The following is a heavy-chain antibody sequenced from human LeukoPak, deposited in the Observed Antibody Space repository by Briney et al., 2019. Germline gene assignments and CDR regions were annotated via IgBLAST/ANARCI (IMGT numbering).Heavy chain of an antibody. D-gene: IGHD4-17*01. Sequence: SETLSLTCAVYGGSFSGYYWSWIRQPPGKGLEWIGEINHSGSTNYNPSLKSRVTISVDTSKNQFSLKLSSVTAADTAVYYCARAPPYGLGGDAFDIWGQGTMVTVSS. CDR3: ARAPPYGLGGDAFDI. CDR2: INHSGST. J-gene: IGHJ3*02. V-gene: IGHV4-34*01. CDR1: GGSFSGYY.